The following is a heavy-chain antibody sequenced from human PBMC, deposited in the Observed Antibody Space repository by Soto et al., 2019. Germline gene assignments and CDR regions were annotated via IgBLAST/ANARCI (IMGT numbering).Heavy chain of an antibody. CDR1: GGSISSYF. CDR2: VYYSGST. J-gene: IGHJ6*04. D-gene: IGHD4-17*01. V-gene: IGHV4-59*01. CDR3: ARPTYGDYGMDV. Sequence: QVQLQESGPGLVKPSETLSLTCTVSGGSISSYFWNWIRQPPGKGLEWIGYVYYSGSTNYNPSLKSRVTISVDMSKTQFSLKLSSVTAPDTAVYYCARPTYGDYGMDVWGKGTTVTVSS.